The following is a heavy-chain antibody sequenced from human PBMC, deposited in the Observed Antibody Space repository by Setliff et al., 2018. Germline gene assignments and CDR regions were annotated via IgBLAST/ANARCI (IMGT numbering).Heavy chain of an antibody. CDR2: TIPSFGST. D-gene: IGHD5-18*01. CDR3: AREGVDTRSSTDYRYYMDV. J-gene: IGHJ6*03. CDR1: GGTFSSYG. V-gene: IGHV1-69*05. Sequence: SVKVSCKASGGTFSSYGISWVRQAPGQGLEWMGGTIPSFGSTNYAQKFQGRVTIITDESTSTAYMELSSLRTEDSAVDYCAREGVDTRSSTDYRYYMDVWGKGTTVTVSS.